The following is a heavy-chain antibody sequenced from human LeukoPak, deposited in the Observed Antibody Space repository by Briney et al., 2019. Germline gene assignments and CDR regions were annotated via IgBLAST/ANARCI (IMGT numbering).Heavy chain of an antibody. V-gene: IGHV1-8*03. CDR2: MNPNSGNT. CDR1: GYTFTSYD. Sequence: ASVKVSCKASGYTFTSYDINWVRQATGQRLEWMGWMNPNSGNTGYAQKFQGRVTITRNTSISTAYMELRSLRSEDTAVYYCARGADSSGYHFDYWGQGTLVTVSS. J-gene: IGHJ4*02. CDR3: ARGADSSGYHFDY. D-gene: IGHD3-22*01.